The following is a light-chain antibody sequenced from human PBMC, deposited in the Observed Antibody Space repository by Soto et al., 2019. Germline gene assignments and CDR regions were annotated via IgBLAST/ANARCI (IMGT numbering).Light chain of an antibody. V-gene: IGKV1-5*03. J-gene: IGKJ1*01. CDR1: QTISSW. CDR3: HPNTNYSEV. Sequence: DIQMTQSPSTLSGSVGDRVTITCRASQTISSWLAWYQQKPGKAPKLLIYKASTLKSGVPSRFSSSGSGTESARSICSLQPEDFAIYYCHPNTNYSEVFGKGTKLDI. CDR2: KAS.